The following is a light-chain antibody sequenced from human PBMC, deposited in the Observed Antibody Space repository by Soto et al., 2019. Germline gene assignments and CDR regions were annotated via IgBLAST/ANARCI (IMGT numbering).Light chain of an antibody. CDR3: DSFTSGSTYV. V-gene: IGLV2-14*01. Sequence: QSVLTQPASVSGSPGQSITISCTGTSSDIGAYKYVSWYQQHPGKAPKLMIYEVSNRPSGVSNCFSGSKSGHTASLTISGLQAEDEADYYCDSFTSGSTYVFGTGTQLTVL. CDR2: EVS. J-gene: IGLJ1*01. CDR1: SSDIGAYKY.